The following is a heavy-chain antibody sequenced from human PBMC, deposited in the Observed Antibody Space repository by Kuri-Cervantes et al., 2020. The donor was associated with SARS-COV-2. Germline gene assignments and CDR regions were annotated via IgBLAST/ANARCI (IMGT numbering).Heavy chain of an antibody. J-gene: IGHJ6*02. CDR2: ISSDGNNL. CDR1: GFPLTSFP. Sequence: GESLKISCRALGFPLTSFPVYWVRQAPGKGLQWLAIISSDGNNLHYIDSVKGRFSLSRDNSMNTVFLQMDSLRMEDTGVYFCARVDRPVIGGRDYGLDVWGQGTPVTVSS. V-gene: IGHV3-30*10. CDR3: ARVDRPVIGGRDYGLDV. D-gene: IGHD2/OR15-2a*01.